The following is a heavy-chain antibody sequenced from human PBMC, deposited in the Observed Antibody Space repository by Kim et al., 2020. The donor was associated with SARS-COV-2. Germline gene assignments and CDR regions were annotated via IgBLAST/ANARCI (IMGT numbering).Heavy chain of an antibody. Sequence: GGSLRLSCAASGFTFGGYGMSWVRQAPGKGLEWVSGINWNGGSTCYADSVKGRFTISRDNAKNSLYLQMNSLRAEDTALYYCARGRKQWLTYYYYYGMDVWGQGTTVTVSS. CDR2: INWNGGST. D-gene: IGHD6-19*01. CDR1: GFTFGGYG. J-gene: IGHJ6*02. V-gene: IGHV3-20*04. CDR3: ARGRKQWLTYYYYYGMDV.